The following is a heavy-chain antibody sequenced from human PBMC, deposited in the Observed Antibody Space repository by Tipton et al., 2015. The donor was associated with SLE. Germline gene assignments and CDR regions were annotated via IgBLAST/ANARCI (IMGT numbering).Heavy chain of an antibody. CDR2: ISGNSYNT. D-gene: IGHD1-26*01. V-gene: IGHV3-23*01. CDR1: GFIANSYA. Sequence: GSLRLSCATSGFIANSYAMNWVRQVPGKGLEWVSSISGNSYNTHYADSVRGRFIISRGNSRNLVFLQMNRLTAEDTAVYYCAKGPPGIVHFFDSWGQGTLVTVSS. CDR3: AKGPPGIVHFFDS. J-gene: IGHJ4*02.